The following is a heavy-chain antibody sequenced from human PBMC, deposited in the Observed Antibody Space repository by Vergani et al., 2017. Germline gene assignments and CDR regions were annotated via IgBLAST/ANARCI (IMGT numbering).Heavy chain of an antibody. D-gene: IGHD2-2*01. J-gene: IGHJ4*02. Sequence: EVQLVESGGGLVQPGGSLRLSCAASGFTVSSNYMSWFRQAPGKGLEWVLVVSSGGSTYYADSVKGRFTISRHNTKNTLYRQMNSLRAEDTAVYYCARGERVPAADYWGQGTLVTVSS. CDR1: GFTVSSNY. CDR3: ARGERVPAADY. V-gene: IGHV3-53*04. CDR2: VSSGGST.